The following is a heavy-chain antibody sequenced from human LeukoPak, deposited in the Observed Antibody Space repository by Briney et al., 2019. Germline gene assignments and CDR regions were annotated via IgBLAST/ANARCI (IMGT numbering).Heavy chain of an antibody. CDR1: GFTFSSYA. Sequence: PGGSLRLSCAASGFTFSSYAMSWVRQAPGKGLEWVANIKQDGSEKYYVDSVKGRFTISRDNAKNSLYLQMNSLRAEDTAVYYCARDNIVVVPAAMGAAGYGMDVWGQGTTVTVSS. CDR2: IKQDGSEK. V-gene: IGHV3-7*01. CDR3: ARDNIVVVPAAMGAAGYGMDV. D-gene: IGHD2-2*01. J-gene: IGHJ6*02.